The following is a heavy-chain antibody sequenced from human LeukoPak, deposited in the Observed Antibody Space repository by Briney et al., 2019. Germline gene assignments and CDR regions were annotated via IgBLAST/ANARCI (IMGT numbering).Heavy chain of an antibody. CDR1: GDSVSSNSAS. CDR3: ANMVRGLITN. J-gene: IGHJ4*02. Sequence: SQTLSLTCAISGDSVSSNSASWNWIMQSPSRGLQWLGGTYYRSKWYNDYAVSVKSRITINPDTSKNQFSLQLNSVTPEDTAVYYCANMVRGLITNWGQGTLVTVSS. V-gene: IGHV6-1*01. CDR2: TYYRSKWYN. D-gene: IGHD3-10*01.